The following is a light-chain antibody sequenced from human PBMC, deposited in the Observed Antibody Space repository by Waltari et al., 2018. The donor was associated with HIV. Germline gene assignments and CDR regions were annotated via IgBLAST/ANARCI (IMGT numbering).Light chain of an antibody. V-gene: IGLV3-25*03. Sequence: SYELTQPPSVSVSPGQTARITCSGDALPNKYAYWYQQRPGHAPLLVIFNDSDRPSGIPDRFSGSSSGTTVTLTISGVQAEDEADYYCQSADSSGTYVFGTGTKVTVL. J-gene: IGLJ1*01. CDR1: ALPNKY. CDR2: NDS. CDR3: QSADSSGTYV.